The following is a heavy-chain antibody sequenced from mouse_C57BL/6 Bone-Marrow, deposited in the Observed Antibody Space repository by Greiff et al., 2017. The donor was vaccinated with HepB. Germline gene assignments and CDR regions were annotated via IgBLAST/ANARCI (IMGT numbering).Heavy chain of an antibody. CDR3: ARPDLLLRYNY. CDR2: ISGGGGNT. D-gene: IGHD1-1*01. J-gene: IGHJ2*01. Sequence: EVQGVESGGGLVKPGGSLKLSCAASGFTFSSYTMSWVRQTPEKRLEWVATISGGGGNTYYPDSVKGRFTISRDNAKNTLYLQMSSLRSEDTALYYCARPDLLLRYNYWGQGTTLTVSS. V-gene: IGHV5-9*01. CDR1: GFTFSSYT.